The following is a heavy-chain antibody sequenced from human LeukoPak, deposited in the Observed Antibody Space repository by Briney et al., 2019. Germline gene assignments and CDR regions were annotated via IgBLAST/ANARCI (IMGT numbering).Heavy chain of an antibody. Sequence: ASVKVSCKASGYTFTGYYMHWVRQAPGQGLEWMGWINPNSGGTNYAQKFQGWLTMTRDTSISTAYMELSRLRSDDTAVYYCARGRVYDFWSGPRYGMDVWGQGTTVTVSS. CDR3: ARGRVYDFWSGPRYGMDV. CDR1: GYTFTGYY. CDR2: INPNSGGT. V-gene: IGHV1-2*04. D-gene: IGHD3-3*01. J-gene: IGHJ6*02.